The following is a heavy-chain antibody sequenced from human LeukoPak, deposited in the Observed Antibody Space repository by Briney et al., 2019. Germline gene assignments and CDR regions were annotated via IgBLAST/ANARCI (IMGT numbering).Heavy chain of an antibody. V-gene: IGHV1-46*01. J-gene: IGHJ4*02. Sequence: ASVKVSCKTSGYTFTAYYMHWLRQAPGQGLEWMGIINPSGGSTNYAQKFQGRVTMTRDMSTSTVYMELSSLRSEDTAVYYCARALAAAAGRRAGMMGDWGQGTLVTVSS. D-gene: IGHD6-13*01. CDR3: ARALAAAAGRRAGMMGD. CDR2: INPSGGST. CDR1: GYTFTAYY.